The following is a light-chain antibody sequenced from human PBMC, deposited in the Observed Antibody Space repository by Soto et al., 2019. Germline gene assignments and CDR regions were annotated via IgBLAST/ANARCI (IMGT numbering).Light chain of an antibody. CDR3: QHYVTSLTT. CDR2: GAS. CDR1: QSVSSY. J-gene: IGKJ1*01. V-gene: IGKV3-20*01. Sequence: ILLTQSPATLSLSPGERATLSRRASQSVSSYLAWYQQKPGQAPSLLIYGASSRATGIPDRFIGSGSGTDFTLTISRLEPEDFAVYYCQHYVTSLTTFGQGTKVDIK.